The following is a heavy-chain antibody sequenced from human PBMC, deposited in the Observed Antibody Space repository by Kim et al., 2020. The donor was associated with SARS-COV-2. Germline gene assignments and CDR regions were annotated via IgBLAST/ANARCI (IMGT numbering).Heavy chain of an antibody. J-gene: IGHJ4*02. V-gene: IGHV3-30*18. CDR1: GFTFTSYG. D-gene: IGHD1-26*01. Sequence: GGSLRLSCAASGFTFTSYGMHWVRQTPGKGLEWVAGISYDGSQKYYADSVKGRFTISRDTSKNTMYLQMNSLRDEDTAVYYCANAKWGLSTSEMPVSSFVAFEYWGQGTLVTVSS. CDR3: ANAKWGLSTSEMPVSSFVAFEY. CDR2: ISYDGSQK.